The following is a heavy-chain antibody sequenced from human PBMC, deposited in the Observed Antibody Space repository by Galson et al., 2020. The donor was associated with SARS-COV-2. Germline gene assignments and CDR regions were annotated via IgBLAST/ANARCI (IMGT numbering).Heavy chain of an antibody. D-gene: IGHD5-18*01. CDR1: GFIFGDYT. Sequence: GESLKISCAASGFIFGDYTMHWVRQAPGKGLEWVALTSWDGGRTDYSGPVKGRFTVSRDNRKNSLYLQMNSLRTEDTALYYFAKDMGYKYSYVLDFWGQGTLVTVSS. CDR2: TSWDGGRT. J-gene: IGHJ4*02. V-gene: IGHV3-43*01. CDR3: AKDMGYKYSYVLDF.